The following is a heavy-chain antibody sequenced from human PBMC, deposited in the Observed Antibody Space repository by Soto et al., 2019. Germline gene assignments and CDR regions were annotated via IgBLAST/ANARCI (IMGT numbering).Heavy chain of an antibody. CDR2: ILVDGRT. CDR1: GFICSSYD. Sequence: GGSLRLSCAASGFICSSYDMSWVRQAPGKGLEWVSTILVDGRTFYVDSVKGRFTISRDSSQNTVYLQMNSLTVGDTALYYCAKATATGGGAFDICGQGTMVTVSS. V-gene: IGHV3-23*01. J-gene: IGHJ3*02. CDR3: AKATATGGGAFDI. D-gene: IGHD2-8*02.